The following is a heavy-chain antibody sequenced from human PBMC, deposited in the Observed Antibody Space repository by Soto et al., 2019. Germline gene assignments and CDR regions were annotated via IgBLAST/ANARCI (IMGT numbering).Heavy chain of an antibody. V-gene: IGHV3-23*01. J-gene: IGHJ4*02. CDR2: MSGSGGTT. CDR3: AKYPEYSVYDGSYFDY. Sequence: EVQLLESGGGLVQPGGSLRLSCAASGFPFSTYAMSWVRQAPGKGLEGVSGMSGSGGTTYYADSVRGRFTISRDKSKSTLYLQMNSLRAEDTAVYFCAKYPEYSVYDGSYFDYWGQGTLVTVSS. D-gene: IGHD5-12*01. CDR1: GFPFSTYA.